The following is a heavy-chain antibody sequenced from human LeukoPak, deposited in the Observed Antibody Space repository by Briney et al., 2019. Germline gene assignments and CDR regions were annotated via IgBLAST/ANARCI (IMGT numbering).Heavy chain of an antibody. CDR3: ARGVPRAFDI. J-gene: IGHJ3*02. D-gene: IGHD4/OR15-4a*01. Sequence: SQTLSLTCAISGDSVSTNSAAWNWIRQSPSRGREWLGRTYYRSRWYNDFALSVKSRITINPDTSKNQFSLQLNSVTPEDTAVYYCARGVPRAFDIWGQGTMVAVSS. CDR1: GDSVSTNSAA. CDR2: TYYRSRWYN. V-gene: IGHV6-1*01.